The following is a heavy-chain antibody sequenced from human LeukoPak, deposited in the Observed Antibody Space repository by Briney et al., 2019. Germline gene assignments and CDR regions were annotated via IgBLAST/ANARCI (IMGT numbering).Heavy chain of an antibody. Sequence: GGSLRLSCAASGFTFSTYNMNWVRQAPGKGLEWVSVIYSGGSTYYADSVKGRFTISRDNSKNTLYLQMNSLRAEDTAVYYCAKGIYSSGWSYFDYWGHGTLVTVSS. CDR1: GFTFSTYN. CDR3: AKGIYSSGWSYFDY. D-gene: IGHD6-19*01. CDR2: IYSGGST. J-gene: IGHJ4*01. V-gene: IGHV3-53*01.